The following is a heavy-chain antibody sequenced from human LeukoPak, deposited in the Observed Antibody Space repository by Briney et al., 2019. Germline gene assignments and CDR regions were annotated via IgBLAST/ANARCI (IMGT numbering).Heavy chain of an antibody. J-gene: IGHJ4*02. CDR1: GFTFSSYS. CDR2: ISSSSSYI. V-gene: IGHV3-21*01. CDR3: ASNRLDYDILTGPSTSSHY. D-gene: IGHD3-9*01. Sequence: PGGSLRLSCAASGFTFSSYSMNWVRQAPGKGLEWVSSISSSSSYIYYADSVKGRFTISRDNAKNSLYLQMNSLRAEDTAVYYCASNRLDYDILTGPSTSSHYWGQGTLVTVSS.